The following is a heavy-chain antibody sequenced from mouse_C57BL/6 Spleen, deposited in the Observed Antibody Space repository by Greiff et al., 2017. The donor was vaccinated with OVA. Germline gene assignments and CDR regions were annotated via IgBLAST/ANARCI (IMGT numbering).Heavy chain of an antibody. CDR1: GYTFTSYW. Sequence: QVQLQQSGAELAKPGASVKLSCKASGYTFTSYWMHWVKQRPGQGLEWIGYINPSSGYPTYNQKFKDKATLTADKSSSTAYMQLSSLTYEDAAGYYCGRYYCGSSYAMDYWGQGTSVTVSA. D-gene: IGHD1-1*02. J-gene: IGHJ4*01. CDR2: INPSSGYP. V-gene: IGHV1-7*01. CDR3: GRYYCGSSYAMDY.